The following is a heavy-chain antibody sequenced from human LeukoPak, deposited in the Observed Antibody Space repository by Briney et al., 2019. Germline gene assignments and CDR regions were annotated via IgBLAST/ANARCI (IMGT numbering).Heavy chain of an antibody. J-gene: IGHJ4*02. V-gene: IGHV3-21*01. D-gene: IGHD5-18*01. CDR3: AKDGRQLWTNSEYYFDY. CDR1: GFTFSSYS. Sequence: GGSLRLSCAASGFTFSSYSMNWVRQAPGKGLEWVSSISSSSSYIYYADSVKGRFTISRDNSKNTLYLQMNSLRAEDTAVYYCAKDGRQLWTNSEYYFDYWGQGTLVTVSS. CDR2: ISSSSSYI.